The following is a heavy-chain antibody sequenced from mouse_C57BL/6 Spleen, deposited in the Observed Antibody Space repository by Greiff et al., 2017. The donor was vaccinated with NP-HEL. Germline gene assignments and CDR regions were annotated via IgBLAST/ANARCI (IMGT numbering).Heavy chain of an antibody. J-gene: IGHJ1*03. Sequence: VMLVESGPGLVQPSQSLSITCTVSGFSLTSYGVHWVRQSPGKGLEWLGVIWSGGSTDYNAAFISRLSISKDNSKSQVFFKMNSLQADDTAIYYCARTVVATDWYFDVWGTGTTVTVSS. V-gene: IGHV2-2*01. CDR3: ARTVVATDWYFDV. D-gene: IGHD1-1*01. CDR2: IWSGGST. CDR1: GFSLTSYG.